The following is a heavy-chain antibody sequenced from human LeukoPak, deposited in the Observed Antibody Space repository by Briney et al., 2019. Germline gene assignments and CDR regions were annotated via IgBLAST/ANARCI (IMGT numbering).Heavy chain of an antibody. Sequence: PSETLSLTCAVSGGSISSGSYYWSWIRQPAGKGLEWIGRIYTSGSTNYNPSLKSRVTISVDTSKNQFSLKLSSVTAADTAVYYCARGHYSSGWYRGFDYWGQGTLVTVSS. J-gene: IGHJ4*02. D-gene: IGHD6-19*01. CDR3: ARGHYSSGWYRGFDY. V-gene: IGHV4-61*02. CDR1: GGSISSGSYY. CDR2: IYTSGST.